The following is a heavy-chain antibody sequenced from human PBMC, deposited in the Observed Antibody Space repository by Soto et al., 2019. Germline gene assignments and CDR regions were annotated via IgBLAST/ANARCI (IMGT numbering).Heavy chain of an antibody. CDR3: AKAHSSGWYESYYMDV. D-gene: IGHD6-19*01. Sequence: GSLRLSCAASGFTFSSYAMSWVRQAPGKGLEWVSAISGSGGSTYYADSVKGRFTISRDNSKNTLYLQMNSLRAEDTAVYYCAKAHSSGWYESYYMDVWGKGTTVTVSS. CDR2: ISGSGGST. V-gene: IGHV3-23*01. CDR1: GFTFSSYA. J-gene: IGHJ6*03.